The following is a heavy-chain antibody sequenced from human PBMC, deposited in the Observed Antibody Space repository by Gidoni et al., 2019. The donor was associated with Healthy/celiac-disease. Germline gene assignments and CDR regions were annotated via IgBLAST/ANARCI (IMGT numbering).Heavy chain of an antibody. V-gene: IGHV3-7*05. CDR3: ARDRTEILDLAAREYYYYYYMDV. J-gene: IGHJ6*03. CDR1: GFTFSSYW. Sequence: EVQLVESGGGLVQPGGSLRLSCAASGFTFSSYWMSWVRQAPGKGLEWVANIKQDGSEKYYVDSVKGRFTISRDNAKNSLYLQMNSLRAEDTAVYYCARDRTEILDLAAREYYYYYYMDVWGKGTTVTVSS. CDR2: IKQDGSEK. D-gene: IGHD6-6*01.